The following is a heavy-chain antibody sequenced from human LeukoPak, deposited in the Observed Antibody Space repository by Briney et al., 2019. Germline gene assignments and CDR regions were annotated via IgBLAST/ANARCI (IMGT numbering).Heavy chain of an antibody. CDR2: ISWNSGSL. V-gene: IGHV3-9*01. J-gene: IGHJ4*02. D-gene: IGHD3-10*01. CDR1: GFTFDDYA. Sequence: GRSLRLSCAASGFTFDDYAMHWVRQAPGKGLEWVSGISWNSGSLGYADSVKGRFTISRDNAKNSLYLQMNSLRAEDTALYYCAKDMFRITMVRGSNAAFDYWGQGTLVTVSS. CDR3: AKDMFRITMVRGSNAAFDY.